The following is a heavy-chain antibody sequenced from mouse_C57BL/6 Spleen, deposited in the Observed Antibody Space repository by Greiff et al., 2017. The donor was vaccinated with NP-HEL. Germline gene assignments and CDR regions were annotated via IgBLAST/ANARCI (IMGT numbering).Heavy chain of an antibody. J-gene: IGHJ3*01. Sequence: EVKLVESGGGLVQPGGSLKLSCAASGFTFSDYYMYWVRQTPEKRLEWVAYISNGGGSTYYPDTVKGRFTISRENAKNTLYLQMSRLKSEDTAMYYCARQGTMVTTGFAYWGQGTLVTVSA. V-gene: IGHV5-12*01. D-gene: IGHD2-2*01. CDR3: ARQGTMVTTGFAY. CDR1: GFTFSDYY. CDR2: ISNGGGST.